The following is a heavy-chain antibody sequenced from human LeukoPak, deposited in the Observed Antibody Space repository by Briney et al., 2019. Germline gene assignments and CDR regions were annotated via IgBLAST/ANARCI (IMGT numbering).Heavy chain of an antibody. CDR1: GFTFSSYW. J-gene: IGHJ5*02. CDR2: INSDGRST. V-gene: IGHV3-74*01. D-gene: IGHD1-26*01. CDR3: ARDIGATNWFDP. Sequence: GGSLRLSCAASGFTFSSYWMHWVRQAPGKGLVRVSRINSDGRSTSYADSVKGRFTISRDNAKNTLYLQMNSLRAEDTAVYYCARDIGATNWFDPWGQGTPVTVSS.